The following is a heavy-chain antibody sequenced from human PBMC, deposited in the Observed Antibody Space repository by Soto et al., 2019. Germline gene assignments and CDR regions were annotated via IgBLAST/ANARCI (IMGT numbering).Heavy chain of an antibody. V-gene: IGHV3-23*01. J-gene: IGHJ4*02. CDR2: ISGSGGST. D-gene: IGHD6-19*01. CDR1: GFTFSSYA. CDR3: AKDLAVAGTGGLDY. Sequence: RGSLRLSCAASGFTFSSYAMSWVRQAPGKGLEWVSAISGSGGSTYYADSVKGRFTISRDNSKNTLYLQMNSLRAEDTAVYYCAKDLAVAGTGGLDYWGQGTLVTVSS.